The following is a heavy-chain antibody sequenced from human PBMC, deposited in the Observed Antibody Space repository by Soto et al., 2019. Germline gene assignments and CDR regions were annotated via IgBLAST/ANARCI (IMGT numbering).Heavy chain of an antibody. Sequence: TGGSLRLSCAASGFTFSSYAMHWVRQAPGKGLEWVAVISYDGSNKYYADSVKGRFTISRDNSKNTLYLQMNSLRAEDTAVYYCARVRCSGGSCYSGTYYFDYWGQGTLVTVSS. V-gene: IGHV3-30-3*01. CDR2: ISYDGSNK. CDR1: GFTFSSYA. J-gene: IGHJ4*02. D-gene: IGHD2-15*01. CDR3: ARVRCSGGSCYSGTYYFDY.